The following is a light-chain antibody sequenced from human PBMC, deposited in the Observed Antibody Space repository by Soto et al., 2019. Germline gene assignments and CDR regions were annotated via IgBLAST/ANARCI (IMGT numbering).Light chain of an antibody. Sequence: QSVLTQPPSVSAAPGQTVTISCSGSSSNLGNNDVSWYQQLPGTAPKLLIYDTDKRPSGIPDRFSGSKSGTSATLGITGLRTGDEADYFCGTWDGTLNAGVFGGGTKLTVL. V-gene: IGLV1-51*01. J-gene: IGLJ3*02. CDR1: SSNLGNND. CDR3: GTWDGTLNAGV. CDR2: DTD.